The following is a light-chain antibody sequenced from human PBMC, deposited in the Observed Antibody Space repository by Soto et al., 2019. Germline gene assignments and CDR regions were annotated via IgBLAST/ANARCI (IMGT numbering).Light chain of an antibody. CDR1: QGISSY. V-gene: IGKV1-9*01. CDR2: AAS. J-gene: IGKJ1*01. Sequence: DIQLTQSPSFLSASVGDRVTITCRASQGISSYLAWYQQKPGKAPKLLIYAASTLQSGVPSRFSGSGSGTEFTLTISSLQPEDFETYYCQQLNSYPTFGQGTKVEIK. CDR3: QQLNSYPT.